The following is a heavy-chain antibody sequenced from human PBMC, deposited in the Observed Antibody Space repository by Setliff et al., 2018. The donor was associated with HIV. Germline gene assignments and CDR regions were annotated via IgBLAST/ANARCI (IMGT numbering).Heavy chain of an antibody. CDR2: IYTNGNT. V-gene: IGHV4-61*02. Sequence: SETLSLTCTVSGGSISRGSYYWSWIRQPAGKGLEWIGRIYTNGNTNYNPSLKSRVTVSADTSKNQFSLKLTSVTAADTAVYYCARGAGCLGNDCDAYFGPWGQGIPVTVSS. CDR3: ARGAGCLGNDCDAYFGP. J-gene: IGHJ5*02. CDR1: GGSISRGSYY. D-gene: IGHD2-21*01.